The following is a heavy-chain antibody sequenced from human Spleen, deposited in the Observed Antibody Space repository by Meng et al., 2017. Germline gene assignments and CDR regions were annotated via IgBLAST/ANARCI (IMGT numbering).Heavy chain of an antibody. D-gene: IGHD2-2*01. J-gene: IGHJ4*02. Sequence: GHLVETGLEFKRPGASGKFSCQASGYTCTHYAVNWVRQAPGQGLEWMGWINTKTGNPTYAQGFTGRFVFSLDTSVSTAYLQISSLKAEDTAVYYCAKELDRSSTPRPVDYWGQGTLVTVSS. CDR2: INTKTGNP. CDR1: GYTCTHYA. V-gene: IGHV7-4-1*02. CDR3: AKELDRSSTPRPVDY.